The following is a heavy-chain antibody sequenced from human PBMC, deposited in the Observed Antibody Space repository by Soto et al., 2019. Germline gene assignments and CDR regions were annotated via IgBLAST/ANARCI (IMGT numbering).Heavy chain of an antibody. D-gene: IGHD3-22*01. CDR3: ARHASYYVSSGYFGTY. CDR2: INPSDSHT. CDR1: EYTFTNHW. J-gene: IGHJ4*02. V-gene: IGHV5-10-1*01. Sequence: PGESLKISCQGSEYTFTNHWITWVRQMPGKGLEWMGRINPSDSHTNYSPSFQGHVTMSVDKSISTAYLQWSSLKASDSAMCYCARHASYYVSSGYFGTYWGQGTLVTVSS.